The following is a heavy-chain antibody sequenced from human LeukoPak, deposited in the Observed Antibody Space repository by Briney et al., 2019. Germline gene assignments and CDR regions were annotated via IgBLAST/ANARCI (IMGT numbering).Heavy chain of an antibody. Sequence: SETLSLTCAVSGGPISSNNWWGWVRQPPGKGLEWIGEIYHSGSPNYNPSLKSRVTISVDKSRNHFSLNLSSVTAADTAVYYCARVNINNWHSCDYWGQGTLVTVSS. V-gene: IGHV4-4*02. CDR2: IYHSGSP. J-gene: IGHJ4*02. CDR1: GGPISSNNW. D-gene: IGHD1-1*01. CDR3: ARVNINNWHSCDY.